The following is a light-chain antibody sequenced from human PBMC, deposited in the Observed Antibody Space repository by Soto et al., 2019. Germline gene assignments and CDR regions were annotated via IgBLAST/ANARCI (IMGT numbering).Light chain of an antibody. J-gene: IGKJ4*01. V-gene: IGKV1-27*01. CDR3: QKYTNVPT. CDR1: QGISNY. CDR2: AAS. Sequence: QMTQSPSSLSASVGDRVTITCRASQGISNYLAWYQQIPGKVPKLLISAASTLQSGVPSRFSGSGSGTDFTLTISSLQPEDVATYYCQKYTNVPTFGGGTKVEIK.